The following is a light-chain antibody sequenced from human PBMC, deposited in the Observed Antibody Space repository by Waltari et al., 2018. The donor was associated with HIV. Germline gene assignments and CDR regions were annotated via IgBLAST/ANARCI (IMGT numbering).Light chain of an antibody. J-gene: IGLJ1*01. CDR3: CSYAGPESFFV. CDR1: VRDIGTYNL. Sequence: QSGLTQPASVSGSLVQSLTLSCTGSVRDIGTYNLVSWYQQFPGKAPKVIISEVSKRPSGISDRFSGSKSANSASLRISGLRPEDEADYFCCSYAGPESFFVFGGGT. V-gene: IGLV2-23*02. CDR2: EVS.